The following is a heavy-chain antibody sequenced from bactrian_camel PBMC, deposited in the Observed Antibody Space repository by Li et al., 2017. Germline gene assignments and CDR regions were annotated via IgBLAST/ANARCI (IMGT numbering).Heavy chain of an antibody. Sequence: HVQLVESGGESVQTGGSLRLSCSVSWLLFYKAPGKEREVVAVIDIDGATNYGDFVNGRFTISRDNAKNTAYLQMNSLMPEDTAVYYCASDRRCLSLGWTKPSSFRYWGQGTQVTVS. V-gene: IGHV3S53*01. CDR3: ASDRRCLSLGWTKPSSFRY. J-gene: IGHJ6*01. CDR1: WLLFY. CDR2: IDIDGAT. D-gene: IGHD1*01.